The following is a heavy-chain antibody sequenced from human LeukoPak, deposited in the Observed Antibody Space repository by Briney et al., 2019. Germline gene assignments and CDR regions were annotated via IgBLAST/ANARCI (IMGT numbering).Heavy chain of an antibody. Sequence: ASVKVSCKASGCTFTGYYMHWVRQAPGQGLEWMGRINPNSGGANYAQKFQGRVTMTRDTSISTAYMELSSLRFDDTAVYYCARDSSGPTYYFDYWGQGTLVTVSS. D-gene: IGHD3-22*01. CDR1: GCTFTGYY. V-gene: IGHV1-2*02. J-gene: IGHJ4*02. CDR2: INPNSGGA. CDR3: ARDSSGPTYYFDY.